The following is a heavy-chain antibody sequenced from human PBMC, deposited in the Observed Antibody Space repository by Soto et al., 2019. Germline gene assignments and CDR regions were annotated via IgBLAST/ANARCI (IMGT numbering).Heavy chain of an antibody. D-gene: IGHD3-3*02. V-gene: IGHV1-2*02. CDR3: ARDHLSVFGVVYTYYYYYGMDV. J-gene: IGHJ6*02. CDR2: INPNSGGT. CDR1: GYTFTGYY. Sequence: VASVKVSCKASGYTFTGYYMHWVRQAPGQGLEWMGWINPNSGGTNYAQKFQGRVTMTRDTSISTAYMELSRLRSDDTAVYYCARDHLSVFGVVYTYYYYYGMDVWGQGTTVTVSS.